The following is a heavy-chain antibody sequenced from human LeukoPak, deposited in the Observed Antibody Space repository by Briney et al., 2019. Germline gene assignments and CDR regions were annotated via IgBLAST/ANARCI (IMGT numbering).Heavy chain of an antibody. CDR2: ISYDGSNK. D-gene: IGHD2-15*01. J-gene: IGHJ4*02. CDR3: ARDGEKGGGSGGRY. V-gene: IGHV3-30*03. Sequence: GGSLRLSCAASGFTFSSYGMHWVRQAPGKGLEWVAVISYDGSNKYYADSVKGRFTISRDNSKNTLYLQMNSLRSEDTAVYYCARDGEKGGGSGGRYWGQGTLVTVSS. CDR1: GFTFSSYG.